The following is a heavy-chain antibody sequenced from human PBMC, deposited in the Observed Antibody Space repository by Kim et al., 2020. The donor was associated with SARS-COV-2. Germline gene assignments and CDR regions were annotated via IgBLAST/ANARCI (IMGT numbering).Heavy chain of an antibody. J-gene: IGHJ6*02. V-gene: IGHV3-74*01. CDR3: ARGMFRSGFDV. CDR1: GFSSSSYW. Sequence: GGSLRLSCAASGFSSSSYWINWVRQPPGKWLEWVSRISSDGSITHYADSVKGRFTMSRDSAENTLYLQMNSLSAEDTAVYYCARGMFRSGFDVWGQGTTVSVSS. CDR2: ISSDGSIT. D-gene: IGHD3-10*02.